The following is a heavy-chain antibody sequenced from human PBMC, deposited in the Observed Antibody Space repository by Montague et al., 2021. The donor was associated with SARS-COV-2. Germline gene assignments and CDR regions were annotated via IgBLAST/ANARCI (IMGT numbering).Heavy chain of an antibody. V-gene: IGHV4-61*02. D-gene: IGHD2-15*01. CDR2: INTSGST. J-gene: IGHJ4*02. Sequence: TLSLTCTVSGDSIRSGSYYWNWVRPPAGKGLEWIGRINTSGSTNYNLSLQSRVTMSVDTSKNQFSLRLSTVTAADTAGYYCARDQPAYCTGGNCRPFDYWGQGTLVTVSS. CDR1: GDSIRSGSYY. CDR3: ARDQPAYCTGGNCRPFDY.